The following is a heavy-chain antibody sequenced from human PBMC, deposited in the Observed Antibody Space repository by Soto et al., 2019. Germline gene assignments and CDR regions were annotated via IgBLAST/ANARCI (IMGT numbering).Heavy chain of an antibody. J-gene: IGHJ3*02. V-gene: IGHV1-2*04. CDR3: AREKITIFGVVIIPRAFDI. D-gene: IGHD3-3*01. CDR2: INPNSGGT. Sequence: ASVKVSCKASGYTFTGYYMHWVRQAPGQGLEWMGWINPNSGGTNYAQKFQGWVTMTRDTSISTAYMELSRLGSDDTAVYYCAREKITIFGVVIIPRAFDIWGQGTMVTVSS. CDR1: GYTFTGYY.